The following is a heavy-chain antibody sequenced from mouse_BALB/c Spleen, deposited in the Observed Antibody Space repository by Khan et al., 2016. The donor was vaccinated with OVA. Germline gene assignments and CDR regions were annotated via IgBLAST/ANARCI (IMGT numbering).Heavy chain of an antibody. D-gene: IGHD2-3*01. Sequence: QVQLQQSGAELVRPGTSVKVSCKASGYALSNYLIEWVKQRPGQGLEWIGEINPGSDDTNYNEKFKGKATLTADKSSSTAYMQLTSLTSDDSAVYFCARYDGYDEGYFDVWGAGTTVTVSS. CDR2: INPGSDDT. CDR1: GYALSNYL. CDR3: ARYDGYDEGYFDV. V-gene: IGHV1-54*01. J-gene: IGHJ1*02.